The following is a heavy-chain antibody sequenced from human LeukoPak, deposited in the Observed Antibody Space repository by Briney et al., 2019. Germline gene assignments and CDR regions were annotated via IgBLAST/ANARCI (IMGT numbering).Heavy chain of an antibody. CDR2: IRYDGSNE. CDR3: PKIEGKYQLANMPDS. D-gene: IGHD2-2*01. J-gene: IGHJ4*02. V-gene: IGHV3-30*02. CDR1: GFTFSYYG. Sequence: PGGSLRLSCVASGFTFSYYGMHSLRQAPGKGLDWVAFIRYDGSNEYYAESVKGRFTISRDNSKNTLYLQMNSLRVEDTAAYYCPKIEGKYQLANMPDSSGQGTLVTVSS.